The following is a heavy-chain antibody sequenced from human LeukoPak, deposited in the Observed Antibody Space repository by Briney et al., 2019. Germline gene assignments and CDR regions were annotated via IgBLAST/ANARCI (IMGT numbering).Heavy chain of an antibody. CDR1: GDSIRGFY. D-gene: IGHD3/OR15-3a*01. CDR3: ARWNYDIWTGHRYFDY. Sequence: SETLSLTCNVSGDSIRGFYWGWIRQPPGKGLEWIGYFDYSGGSNYNPALESRVIISVDTSKNQFSLKLRSLTAADTAVYYCARWNYDIWTGHRYFDYWGQGTLVTVSS. J-gene: IGHJ4*02. CDR2: FDYSGGS. V-gene: IGHV4-59*01.